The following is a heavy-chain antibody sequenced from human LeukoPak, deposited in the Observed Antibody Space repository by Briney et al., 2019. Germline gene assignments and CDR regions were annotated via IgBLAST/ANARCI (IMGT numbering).Heavy chain of an antibody. CDR3: ARNFYDSSGYYSGGLDY. CDR2: IYYSGST. CDR1: GGSISSYY. V-gene: IGHV4-59*08. D-gene: IGHD3-22*01. J-gene: IGHJ4*02. Sequence: SETLSLTCTVSGGSISSYYRSWIRQPPGKGLEWIGYIYYSGSTNYNPSLKSRVTISVDTSKNQFSLKLSSVTAADTAVYYCARNFYDSSGYYSGGLDYWGQGTLVTVSS.